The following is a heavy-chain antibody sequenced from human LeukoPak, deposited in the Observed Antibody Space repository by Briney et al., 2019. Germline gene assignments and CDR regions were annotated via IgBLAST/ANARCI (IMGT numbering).Heavy chain of an antibody. CDR1: GGTFSSYA. CDR3: ASHSGSYPFKIYYYYGMDV. Sequence: SVKVSCKASGGTFSSYAISWVRQAPGQGLERMGRIIPILGIANYAQKFQGRVTITADKSTSTAYMELSSLRSEDTAVYYCASHSGSYPFKIYYYYGMDVWGQGTTVTVSS. D-gene: IGHD1-26*01. J-gene: IGHJ6*02. V-gene: IGHV1-69*04. CDR2: IIPILGIA.